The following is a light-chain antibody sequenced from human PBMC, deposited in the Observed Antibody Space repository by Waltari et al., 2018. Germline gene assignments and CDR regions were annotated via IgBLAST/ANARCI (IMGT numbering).Light chain of an antibody. V-gene: IGLV1-47*01. CDR3: AAWDDSLRGWV. J-gene: IGLJ3*02. CDR1: SSNIGSNY. Sequence: QSVLTQPPSASGTPGQRLTISCSGSSSNIGSNYIYWYQQLPGTAPKLLINRNNQRPSGVPARCSGSKSGTSASLAISGLRSGDEADYYCAAWDDSLRGWVFGGGTKLTVL. CDR2: RNN.